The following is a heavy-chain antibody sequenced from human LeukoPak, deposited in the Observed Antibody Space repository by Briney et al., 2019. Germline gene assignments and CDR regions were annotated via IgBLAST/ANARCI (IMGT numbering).Heavy chain of an antibody. CDR2: IRSKAYGGTT. Sequence: PGGSLRLSCTASGFTFGDYAMSWVRQAPGKGLEWVGFIRSKAYGGTTEYAASVKGRFTISRDDSKSIAYLRMNSLKPEDTAVYYCTRDRGSYPFDYWGQGTLVTVSS. D-gene: IGHD1-26*01. CDR3: TRDRGSYPFDY. V-gene: IGHV3-49*04. CDR1: GFTFGDYA. J-gene: IGHJ4*02.